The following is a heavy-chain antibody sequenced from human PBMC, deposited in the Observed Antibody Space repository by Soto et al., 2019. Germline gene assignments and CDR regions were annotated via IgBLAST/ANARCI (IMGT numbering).Heavy chain of an antibody. Sequence: PGGSLRLSCAASGFTFSSYGMHWVRQAPGKGLEWVAVIWYVGSNKYYADSVKGRFTISRDNSKNTLYLQMNSLRAEDTAVYYCARDLRGDSSGWYDYWGQGTLVTVSS. CDR1: GFTFSSYG. CDR2: IWYVGSNK. V-gene: IGHV3-33*01. CDR3: ARDLRGDSSGWYDY. D-gene: IGHD6-19*01. J-gene: IGHJ4*02.